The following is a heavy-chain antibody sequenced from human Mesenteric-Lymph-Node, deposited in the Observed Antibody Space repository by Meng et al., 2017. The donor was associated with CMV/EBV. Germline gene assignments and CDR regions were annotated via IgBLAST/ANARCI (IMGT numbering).Heavy chain of an antibody. CDR2: FWTTGGS. CDR1: RGSVSGYS. Sequence: GSLRLSCTVSRGSVSGYSWKWIRQPAGKGLECIGRFWTTGGSNHNTSLKSRVTVSLDTSNIHFSLKLNSVTAADTAVYYCARVFRSTSCYDYWGQGTLVTVSS. V-gene: IGHV4-4*07. CDR3: ARVFRSTSCYDY. J-gene: IGHJ4*02. D-gene: IGHD2-2*01.